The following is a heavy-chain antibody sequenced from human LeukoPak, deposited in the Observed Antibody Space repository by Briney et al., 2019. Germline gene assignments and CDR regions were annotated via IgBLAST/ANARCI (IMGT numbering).Heavy chain of an antibody. J-gene: IGHJ4*02. V-gene: IGHV3-21*01. CDR1: GFTFSSYS. CDR2: ISSSSSYI. D-gene: IGHD3-10*01. Sequence: GGSLRLSCAASGFTFSSYSMNRVRQAPGKGLEWVSSISSSSSYIYYADSVKGRFTISRDNAKNSLYLQMNSLRAEDTAVYYCVRDGSPMVRGVIGYWGQGTLVTVSS. CDR3: VRDGSPMVRGVIGY.